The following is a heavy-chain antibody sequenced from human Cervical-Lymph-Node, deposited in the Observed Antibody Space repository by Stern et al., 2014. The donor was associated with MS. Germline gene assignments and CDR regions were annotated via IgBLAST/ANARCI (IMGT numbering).Heavy chain of an antibody. CDR2: SGSGGST. CDR1: GFTFSSYA. J-gene: IGHJ3*02. D-gene: IGHD1-26*01. Sequence: EVQLVESGGGLVQPGGSLRLSCAASGFTFSSYAMSWVRQAPGKGLEWVSLSGSGGSTYYADSVKGRFTISRDNSKNTLCLQMNSLRAGDTAVYYCAKTRRWELLRGAFDIWGQGTMVTVSS. V-gene: IGHV3-23*04. CDR3: AKTRRWELLRGAFDI.